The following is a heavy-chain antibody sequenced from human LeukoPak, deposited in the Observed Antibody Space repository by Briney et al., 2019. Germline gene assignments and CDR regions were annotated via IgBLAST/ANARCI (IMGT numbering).Heavy chain of an antibody. V-gene: IGHV3-23*01. CDR2: ISGSGGST. CDR1: GFTFSSYA. Sequence: GGSLRLSYAASGFTFSSYAMSWVRQAPGKGLEWVSAISGSGGSTYYADSVKGRFTISRDNSKNTLYLQMNSLRAEDTAVYYCAKDRLRGYYFDYWGQGTLVTVSS. D-gene: IGHD3-10*01. CDR3: AKDRLRGYYFDY. J-gene: IGHJ4*02.